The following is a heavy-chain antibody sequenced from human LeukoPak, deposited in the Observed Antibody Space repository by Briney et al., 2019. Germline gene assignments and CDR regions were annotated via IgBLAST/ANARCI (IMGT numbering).Heavy chain of an antibody. Sequence: SETLSLTCTVSGASITNSYWSWVRQPPGKGLEWIGYIYSSGNTNYNPSLKSRVTISLDVSKNQFSLKLTSVTAVDTAVYYCANSYDGKIVPFDNWGQGALVAVSS. J-gene: IGHJ4*02. V-gene: IGHV4-4*09. CDR1: GASITNSY. D-gene: IGHD4-23*01. CDR3: ANSYDGKIVPFDN. CDR2: IYSSGNT.